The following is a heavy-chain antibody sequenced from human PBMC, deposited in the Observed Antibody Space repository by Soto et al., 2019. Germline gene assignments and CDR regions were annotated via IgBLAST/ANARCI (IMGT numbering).Heavy chain of an antibody. J-gene: IGHJ3*02. V-gene: IGHV4-59*01. D-gene: IGHD3-22*01. CDR1: GGSISSYY. Sequence: ETLSLTCTVSGGSISSYYWSWIRQPPGKGLEWIGYIYYSGSTNYNPSLKSRVTISVDTSKNQFSLKLSSVTAADTAVYYCARDGYYYDSSGYYGQNAFDIWGQGTMVTVSS. CDR2: IYYSGST. CDR3: ARDGYYYDSSGYYGQNAFDI.